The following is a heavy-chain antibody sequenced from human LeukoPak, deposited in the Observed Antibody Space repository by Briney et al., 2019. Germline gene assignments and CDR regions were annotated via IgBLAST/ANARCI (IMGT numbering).Heavy chain of an antibody. J-gene: IGHJ4*02. Sequence: GGSLRLSCAASGFTFSSYSMNWVRQAPGKGLEWVSYISSSRNTIYYADSVKGRFTISRDNAKNSLYLQMNSLRDEDTAVYYCAREYSSSSGSVSDYWGQGTLVTVSS. CDR1: GFTFSSYS. CDR3: AREYSSSSGSVSDY. D-gene: IGHD6-6*01. CDR2: ISSSRNTI. V-gene: IGHV3-48*02.